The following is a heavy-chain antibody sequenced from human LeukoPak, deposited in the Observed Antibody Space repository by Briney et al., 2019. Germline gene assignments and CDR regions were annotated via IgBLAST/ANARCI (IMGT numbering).Heavy chain of an antibody. CDR1: GGSFSGYY. J-gene: IGHJ4*02. V-gene: IGHV4-34*01. D-gene: IGHD6-13*01. CDR3: AREWQGGIAAAGTRIEGDY. CDR2: INHSGST. Sequence: SETLSLTCAVYGGSFSGYYWSWIRQPPGKGLEWIGEINHSGSTSYNPSLKSRVTISVDTSKNQFSLKLSSVTAADTAVYYCAREWQGGIAAAGTRIEGDYWGQGTLVAVSS.